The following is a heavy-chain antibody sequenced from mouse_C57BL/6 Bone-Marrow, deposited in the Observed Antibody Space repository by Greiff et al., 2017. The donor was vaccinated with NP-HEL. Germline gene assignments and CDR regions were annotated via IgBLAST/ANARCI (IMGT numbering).Heavy chain of an antibody. V-gene: IGHV5-4*01. CDR3: ARDRSYYGSSLYAMDY. J-gene: IGHJ4*01. CDR1: GFTFSSYA. D-gene: IGHD1-1*01. CDR2: ISDGGSYT. Sequence: EVKLQESGGGLVKPGGSLKLSCAASGFTFSSYAMSWVRQTPEKRLEWVATISDGGSYTYYPDNVKGRFTISRDNAKNNLYLQMSHLKSEDTAMYYCARDRSYYGSSLYAMDYWGQGTSVTVSS.